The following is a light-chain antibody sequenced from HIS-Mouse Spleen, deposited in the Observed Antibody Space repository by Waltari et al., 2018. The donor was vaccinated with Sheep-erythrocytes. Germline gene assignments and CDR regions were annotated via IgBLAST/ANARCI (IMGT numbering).Light chain of an antibody. Sequence: QSALTQPRSVSGSPGQSVTISCTGTSSDVCGYNYVSWYQQNPGKAPKLVIYDVSTRPSGVPDRFSGSKSGNTASLTISGLQAEDEADYYCCSYAGSYNHVFATGTKVTVL. J-gene: IGLJ1*01. CDR2: DVS. CDR1: SSDVCGYNY. V-gene: IGLV2-11*01. CDR3: CSYAGSYNHV.